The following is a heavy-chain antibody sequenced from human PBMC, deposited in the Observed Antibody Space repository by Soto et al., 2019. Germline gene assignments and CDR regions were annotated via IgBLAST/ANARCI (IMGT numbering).Heavy chain of an antibody. D-gene: IGHD3-10*01. J-gene: IGHJ1*01. Sequence: QVKLQESGPGLVKASQTLSLTCNVSGGSISSGGYYWTWIRQHPGKGLEWIGNIHHSGSTFYNPSLNSRVSIPVDTSKNHFSLKLSSVTAADTAVYFCVRGVLTWGQGTLVTVSS. CDR1: GGSISSGGYY. CDR3: VRGVLT. V-gene: IGHV4-31*03. CDR2: IHHSGST.